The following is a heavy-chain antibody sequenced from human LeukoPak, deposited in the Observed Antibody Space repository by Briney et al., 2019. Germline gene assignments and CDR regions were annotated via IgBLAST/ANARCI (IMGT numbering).Heavy chain of an antibody. D-gene: IGHD2-15*01. CDR1: GFTFDDYA. V-gene: IGHV3-74*01. J-gene: IGHJ4*02. Sequence: PGRSLRLSCAASGFTFDDYAMHWVRQAPGQGLVWVSGIHSDGSSSRYADSAKGRFTISRDNAKNTLYLQMNSLRVEDTAVYYCVRGCSGGICYIGHWGQGTLVTVSS. CDR2: IHSDGSSS. CDR3: VRGCSGGICYIGH.